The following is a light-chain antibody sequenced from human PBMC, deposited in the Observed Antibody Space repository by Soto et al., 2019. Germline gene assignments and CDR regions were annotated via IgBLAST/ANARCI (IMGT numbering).Light chain of an antibody. CDR3: QQYNTYQGT. CDR2: KAS. J-gene: IGKJ1*01. Sequence: DIQMSQSPSSLSASVGDRVTITCRASQSIDNYLSWYQQKPGKAPKLLIYKASNLQRGVPSRFSGSGSGTEFTLTISSLQPDDFATYYCQQYNTYQGTFGQGTKVDIK. V-gene: IGKV1-17*01. CDR1: QSIDNY.